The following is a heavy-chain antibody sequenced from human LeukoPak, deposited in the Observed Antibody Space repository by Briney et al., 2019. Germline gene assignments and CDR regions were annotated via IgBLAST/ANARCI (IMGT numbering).Heavy chain of an antibody. D-gene: IGHD3-10*01. Sequence: SQTLSLTCAISGDSLSNNNVAWNWIRQSPARGLEGLGRTYYRAKFNTDYAVSVKSRIAINSDTSKNQFSLQLNSVAPEDTGVYYCARGSHSSFDYWGQGTLVTVSS. CDR2: TYYRAKFNT. V-gene: IGHV6-1*01. CDR1: GDSLSNNNVA. J-gene: IGHJ4*02. CDR3: ARGSHSSFDY.